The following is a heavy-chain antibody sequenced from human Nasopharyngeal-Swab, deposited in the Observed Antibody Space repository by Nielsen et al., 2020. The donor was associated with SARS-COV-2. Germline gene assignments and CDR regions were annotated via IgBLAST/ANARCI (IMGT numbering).Heavy chain of an antibody. D-gene: IGHD1-26*01. Sequence: WVRQAPGQGLEWMGRINPNSGGTNYAQKFQGRVTMTRDTSISTAYVELSRLRSDDTAVYYCARDPWALRLLRRGLNWFDPWGQGTLVTVSS. V-gene: IGHV1-2*06. J-gene: IGHJ5*02. CDR2: INPNSGGT. CDR3: ARDPWALRLLRRGLNWFDP.